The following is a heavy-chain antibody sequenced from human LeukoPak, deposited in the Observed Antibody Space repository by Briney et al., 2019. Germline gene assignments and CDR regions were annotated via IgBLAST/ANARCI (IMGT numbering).Heavy chain of an antibody. Sequence: SETLSLTCTVSGGSISSYYWSWIRQPAGKGLEWIGRVYTTGSTSYNPSLKSRVTMSVDTSNNQFSLKLTSVTAADTAIYYCARVGPDYYFYFMDVWGKGTTVTVSS. J-gene: IGHJ6*03. CDR2: VYTTGST. CDR1: GGSISSYY. V-gene: IGHV4-4*07. CDR3: ARVGPDYYFYFMDV.